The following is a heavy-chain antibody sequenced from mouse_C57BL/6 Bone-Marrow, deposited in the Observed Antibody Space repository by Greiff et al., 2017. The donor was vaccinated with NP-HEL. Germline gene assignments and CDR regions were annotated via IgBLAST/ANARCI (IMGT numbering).Heavy chain of an antibody. CDR2: ISSGSSTI. CDR1: GFTFSDYG. CDR3: AKTYDGYPWFAY. D-gene: IGHD2-3*01. J-gene: IGHJ3*01. Sequence: EVKLVESGGGLVKPGGSLKLSCAASGFTFSDYGMHWVRQAPEKGLEWVAYISSGSSTIYYADTVKGRFTISRDNAKNTLFLQMTSLRSEDTAMYYCAKTYDGYPWFAYWGQGTLVTVSA. V-gene: IGHV5-17*01.